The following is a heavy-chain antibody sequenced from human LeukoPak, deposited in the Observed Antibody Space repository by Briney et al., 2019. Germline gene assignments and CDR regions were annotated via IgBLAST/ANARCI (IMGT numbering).Heavy chain of an antibody. V-gene: IGHV3-7*03. CDR1: GFTFSRYW. CDR3: AKRLWSEGDY. Sequence: GGSLRLSCVASGFTFSRYWMSWVRQAPGKGLEWVASIKQDRSEKFYVDSVKGRFTISRDNAKNSLYLQMNSLRAEDTAVYYCAKRLWSEGDYWGQGTLVTVSS. J-gene: IGHJ4*02. D-gene: IGHD5-18*01. CDR2: IKQDRSEK.